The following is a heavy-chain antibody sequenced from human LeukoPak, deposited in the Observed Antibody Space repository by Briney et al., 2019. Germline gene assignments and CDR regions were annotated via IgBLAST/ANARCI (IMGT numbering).Heavy chain of an antibody. D-gene: IGHD6-19*01. J-gene: IGHJ4*02. CDR1: GYTFTSYG. Sequence: ASVKVSCKASGYTFTSYGISWVRQAPGQGLEWMGWISAYNGNTNYAQKLQGRVTMTTDTSTSTAYMELSSLRSDDTAVYYCAKNSSGGYSDYWGQGTLVTVSS. CDR2: ISAYNGNT. CDR3: AKNSSGGYSDY. V-gene: IGHV1-18*01.